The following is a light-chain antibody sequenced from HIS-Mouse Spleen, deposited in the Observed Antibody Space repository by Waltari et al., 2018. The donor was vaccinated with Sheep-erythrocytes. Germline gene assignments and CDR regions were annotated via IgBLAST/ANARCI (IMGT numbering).Light chain of an antibody. CDR2: DVS. CDR3: CSYAGSYNHV. Sequence: QSALTQPRSVSGSPGQSVTISCTGTSSDVGGYNYVSWYQQHPGKAPKLIIYDVSKLPSVVPDRFSGSNSGNTASLTISGLQAEDEADYYCCSYAGSYNHVFATGTKVTVL. J-gene: IGLJ1*01. CDR1: SSDVGGYNY. V-gene: IGLV2-11*01.